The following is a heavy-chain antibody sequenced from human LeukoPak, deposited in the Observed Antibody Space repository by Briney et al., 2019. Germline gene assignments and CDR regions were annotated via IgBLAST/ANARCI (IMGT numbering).Heavy chain of an antibody. CDR2: INHSGST. J-gene: IGHJ4*02. CDR1: GGSFSGYY. D-gene: IGHD5-18*01. CDR3: ARGALISRTRGYSYGYDY. Sequence: PSETLSLTCAVYGGSFSGYYWSWIRQPPGKGLEWIGEINHSGSTNYNPSLKSRVTISVDTSKNQFSLKLSSVTAADTAVYYCARGALISRTRGYSYGYDYWGQGTLVTVSS. V-gene: IGHV4-34*01.